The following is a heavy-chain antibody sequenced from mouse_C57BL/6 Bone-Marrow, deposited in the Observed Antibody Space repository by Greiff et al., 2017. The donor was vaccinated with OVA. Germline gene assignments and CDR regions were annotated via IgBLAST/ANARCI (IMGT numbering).Heavy chain of an antibody. J-gene: IGHJ1*03. D-gene: IGHD2-4*01. CDR2: IYPRSGNT. CDR3: GWGDYPWYVDV. Sequence: QVQLQQSGAELARPGASVKLSCKASGYTFTSYGISWVQQSTGQGLEWIGEIYPRSGNTYYNEKFKGKVTLTADKSSSTAYMELRSLTSEDSAVYVCGWGDYPWYVDVWGTGTTVTVSS. V-gene: IGHV1-81*01. CDR1: GYTFTSYG.